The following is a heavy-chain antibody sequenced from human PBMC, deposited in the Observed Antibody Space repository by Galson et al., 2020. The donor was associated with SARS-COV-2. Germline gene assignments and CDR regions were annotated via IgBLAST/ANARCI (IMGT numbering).Heavy chain of an antibody. V-gene: IGHV4-4*07. CDR1: GGSISSYY. CDR3: ARGPTSYYYYAMDV. D-gene: IGHD1-1*01. Sequence: ETSETLSLTCTVSGGSISSYYWSWIRQPPGKGLEWIGRIYTSGSTNYNPSLKSRVTISLDTSKNQFSLKLNSVTAADTAVYYCARGPTSYYYYAMDVWGQGSTVTVSS. CDR2: IYTSGST. J-gene: IGHJ6*02.